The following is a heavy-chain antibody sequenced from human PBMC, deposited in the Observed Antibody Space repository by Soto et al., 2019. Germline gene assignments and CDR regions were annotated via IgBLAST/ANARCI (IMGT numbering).Heavy chain of an antibody. CDR3: ARDIMAAAPDY. CDR2: INAGNGNT. J-gene: IGHJ4*02. Sequence: QVQLVQSGAEVKKPGASVKVSCKASGYTFTSYAMHWVRQAPGQRLEWMGWINAGNGNTKYSQKFQGRVTITRDTSASTAYMEMSSLRSEDTAVYYCARDIMAAAPDYWGQGTLVTVSS. CDR1: GYTFTSYA. V-gene: IGHV1-3*01. D-gene: IGHD6-13*01.